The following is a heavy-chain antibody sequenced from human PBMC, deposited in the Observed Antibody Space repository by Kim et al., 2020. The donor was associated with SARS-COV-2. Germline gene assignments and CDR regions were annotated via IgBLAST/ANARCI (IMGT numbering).Heavy chain of an antibody. CDR1: GGSISSYY. D-gene: IGHD5-12*01. J-gene: IGHJ6*02. CDR2: IYSSGST. CDR3: ARAPWVDGVDV. V-gene: IGHV4-59*01. Sequence: SETLSLTCTVSGGSISSYYWSWIRQPPGKGLEWIGYIYSSGSTHYNPSLKSRVTMSVDTSKTQFSLKLTSVTAADTAVYFCARAPWVDGVDVWGQGTTVT.